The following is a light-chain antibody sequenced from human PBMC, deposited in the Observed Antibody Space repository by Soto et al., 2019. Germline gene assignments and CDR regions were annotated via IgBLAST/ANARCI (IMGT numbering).Light chain of an antibody. Sequence: EIVLTQSPATLSLSPGERATLSCRASQSLFSYLDWIQQKPGQAPRLLIYDASNRATGIPARFSGSVSGTDFTLTISRLEREDFAVYYCQQRRKLPWTFGPWTKVDIK. J-gene: IGKJ3*01. CDR1: QSLFSY. V-gene: IGKV3-11*01. CDR3: QQRRKLPWT. CDR2: DAS.